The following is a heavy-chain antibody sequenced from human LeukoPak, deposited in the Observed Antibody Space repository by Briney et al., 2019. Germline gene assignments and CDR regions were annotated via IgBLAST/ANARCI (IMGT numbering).Heavy chain of an antibody. Sequence: GGSLRLSCAASGFTFNDYYMSWIRQAPGKGLEWLSYINIGGTNTHCADSVKGRSTISRDNAKKSLYLEMNNLRAEDTAVYYCATDGAGFDTWGQGVLVTVSS. CDR1: GFTFNDYY. CDR2: INIGGTNT. CDR3: ATDGAGFDT. V-gene: IGHV3-11*01. J-gene: IGHJ5*02.